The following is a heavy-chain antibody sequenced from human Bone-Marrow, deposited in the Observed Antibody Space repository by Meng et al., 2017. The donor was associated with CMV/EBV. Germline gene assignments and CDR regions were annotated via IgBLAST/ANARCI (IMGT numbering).Heavy chain of an antibody. Sequence: GESLKISCAASGFTFSSYSMNWVRQAPGKGLEWVANIKQDGSEKHYVDSVKGRFTISRDNAKKSLYLQMNSLRAEDTAVYYCARGSTRFDPWGQGTLVTVSS. D-gene: IGHD2-2*01. CDR2: IKQDGSEK. CDR1: GFTFSSYS. CDR3: ARGSTRFDP. V-gene: IGHV3-7*01. J-gene: IGHJ5*02.